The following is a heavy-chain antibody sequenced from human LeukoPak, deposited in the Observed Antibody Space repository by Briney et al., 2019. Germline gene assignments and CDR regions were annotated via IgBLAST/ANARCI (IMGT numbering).Heavy chain of an antibody. CDR3: ARVSGYDRGAFDI. V-gene: IGHV1-2*02. CDR2: IKPDSGDT. J-gene: IGHJ3*02. CDR1: GYTFTDYY. Sequence: ASVKVSCKASGYTFTDYYIHWVRQAPGQGLEWMGWIKPDSGDTKYAQKSQDRVTMTTDTSISTAYMELSRLRSDDTAVYYCARVSGYDRGAFDIWGQGTMVTVSS. D-gene: IGHD5-12*01.